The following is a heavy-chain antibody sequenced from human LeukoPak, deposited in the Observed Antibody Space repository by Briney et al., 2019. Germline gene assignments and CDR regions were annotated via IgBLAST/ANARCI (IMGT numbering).Heavy chain of an antibody. Sequence: GASVKVSCKASGYTFTSYGISWVRQAPGQGLEWMGWINPNSGGTNYAQKFQGRVTMTRDTSISTAYMELSRLRSDDTAVYYCARAYSSSSWQWLTPSQYYFDYWGQGTLVTVS. CDR3: ARAYSSSSWQWLTPSQYYFDY. V-gene: IGHV1-2*02. CDR1: GYTFTSYG. D-gene: IGHD6-6*01. CDR2: INPNSGGT. J-gene: IGHJ4*02.